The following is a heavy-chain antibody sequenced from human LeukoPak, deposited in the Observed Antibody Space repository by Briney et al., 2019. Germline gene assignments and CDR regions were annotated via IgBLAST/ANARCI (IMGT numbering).Heavy chain of an antibody. Sequence: PSETLSLTCAVYGGSFSGYYWSWIRQPPGKGLEWIGEINHSGSTNHNPSLKSRVTISLDTSKNQFSLKLSSVTAADTAVYYCARDGLGYCTNGVCYTAYYFDYWGQGTLVTVSS. CDR2: INHSGST. CDR1: GGSFSGYY. J-gene: IGHJ4*02. CDR3: ARDGLGYCTNGVCYTAYYFDY. D-gene: IGHD2-8*01. V-gene: IGHV4-34*01.